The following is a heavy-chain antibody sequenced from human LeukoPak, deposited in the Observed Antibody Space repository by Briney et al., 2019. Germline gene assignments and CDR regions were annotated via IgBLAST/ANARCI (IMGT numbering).Heavy chain of an antibody. Sequence: SGGSLKLSCAASGFTFSSYSMNWVRQAPGKGLEWVSYISSSSSTIYYADSVKGRFTISRDNAKNSLYLQMNSLRAEDTAVYYCARDRSVGATTSEYFQHWGQGTLVTVSS. CDR1: GFTFSSYS. CDR3: ARDRSVGATTSEYFQH. CDR2: ISSSSSTI. J-gene: IGHJ1*01. V-gene: IGHV3-48*04. D-gene: IGHD1-26*01.